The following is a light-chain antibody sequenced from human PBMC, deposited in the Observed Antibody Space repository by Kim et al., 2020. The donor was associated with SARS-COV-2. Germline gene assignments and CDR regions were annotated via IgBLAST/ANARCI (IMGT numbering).Light chain of an antibody. V-gene: IGLV3-19*01. CDR2: AKN. CDR1: SLRGSY. J-gene: IGLJ3*02. Sequence: VALGQTVRITCQGDSLRGSYASWYQQKPGQAPVLVLYAKNNRPSGIPDRFSGSTSGDTASLTITGAQADDEADYYCNSRDSSGTRVFGGGTQLTVL. CDR3: NSRDSSGTRV.